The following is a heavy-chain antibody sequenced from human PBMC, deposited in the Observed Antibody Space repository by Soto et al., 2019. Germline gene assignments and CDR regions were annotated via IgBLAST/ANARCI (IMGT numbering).Heavy chain of an antibody. CDR2: IYYSGST. CDR1: GGSVSSGSYY. J-gene: IGHJ5*02. Sequence: SETLSLTCTVSGGSVSSGSYYWSWIRQPPGKGLEWIGYIYYSGSTNYNPSLKSRVTISVDTSKNQFSLKLSSVTAADTAVYYCARLGIAALVNINGFAPGGQGTLATVS. D-gene: IGHD6-13*01. V-gene: IGHV4-61*01. CDR3: ARLGIAALVNINGFAP.